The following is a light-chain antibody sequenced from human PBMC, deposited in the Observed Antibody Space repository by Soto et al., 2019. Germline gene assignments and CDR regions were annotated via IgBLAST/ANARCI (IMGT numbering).Light chain of an antibody. V-gene: IGLV1-40*01. Sequence: QSVLTQPPSVSGAPGQRVTISCTGSSSNIGAGYDVHWYQQLPGTAPKLLIYGNSNRPSGVPDRFSGSKSGTSASLAITGLQAEDEADYYCQSYDSSLSVFYVFGTGTKFTVL. CDR3: QSYDSSLSVFYV. CDR2: GNS. J-gene: IGLJ1*01. CDR1: SSNIGAGYD.